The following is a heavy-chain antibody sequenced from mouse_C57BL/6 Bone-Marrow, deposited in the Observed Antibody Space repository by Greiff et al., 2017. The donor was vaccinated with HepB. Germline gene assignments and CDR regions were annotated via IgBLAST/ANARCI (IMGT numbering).Heavy chain of an antibody. V-gene: IGHV1-64*01. CDR1: GYTFTSYW. CDR3: ARSGLVEISFDY. D-gene: IGHD1-3*01. J-gene: IGHJ2*01. Sequence: VQLQQPGAELVKPGASVKLSCKASGYTFTSYWMHWVKQRPGQGLEWIGMIHPNSGSTNYNEKFKSKATLTVDKSSSTAYMQLSSLTSEDSAVYYCARSGLVEISFDYWGQGTTLTVSS. CDR2: IHPNSGST.